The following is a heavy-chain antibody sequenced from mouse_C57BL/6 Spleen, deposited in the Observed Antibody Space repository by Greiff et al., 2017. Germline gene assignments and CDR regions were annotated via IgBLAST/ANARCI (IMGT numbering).Heavy chain of an antibody. CDR3: ARKGAGTDY. CDR2: ISYDGSN. J-gene: IGHJ2*01. D-gene: IGHD4-1*01. V-gene: IGHV3-6*01. CDR1: GYSITSGYY. Sequence: ESGPGLVKPSQSLSLTCSVTGYSITSGYYWNWIRQFPGNKLEWMGYISYDGSNNYNPSLKNRTSITRDTSKNQFFLKLNSVTTEDTATYCCARKGAGTDYWGQGTTLTVSS.